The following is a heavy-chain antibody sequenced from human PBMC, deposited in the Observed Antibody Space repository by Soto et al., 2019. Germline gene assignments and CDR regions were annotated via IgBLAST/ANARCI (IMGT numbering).Heavy chain of an antibody. CDR2: IYYSGST. J-gene: IGHJ4*02. D-gene: IGHD2-15*01. CDR1: GGSISSYY. V-gene: IGHV4-59*01. Sequence: LPETLSLTCTVSGGSISSYYWSWIRQPPGKGLEWIGYIYYSGSTNYNPSLKSRVTISVDTSKNQFSLKLSSVTAADTAVYYCARDLGCSGGSCYSGGFDYWGQGTLVTVSS. CDR3: ARDLGCSGGSCYSGGFDY.